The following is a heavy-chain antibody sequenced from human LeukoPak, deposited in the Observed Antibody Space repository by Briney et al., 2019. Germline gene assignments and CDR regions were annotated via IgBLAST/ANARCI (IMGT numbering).Heavy chain of an antibody. CDR2: INHSGST. Sequence: SETLSLTCAVYGGSFSGYYWSWIRQPPGKGLEWIGEINHSGSTNYNPSLKSRVTISVDTSKNQFSLKLSSVTAADTAVYYCARQRDYYYYYGLDVWGQGTTVTVSS. CDR3: ARQRDYYYYYGLDV. J-gene: IGHJ6*02. D-gene: IGHD4-17*01. V-gene: IGHV4-34*01. CDR1: GGSFSGYY.